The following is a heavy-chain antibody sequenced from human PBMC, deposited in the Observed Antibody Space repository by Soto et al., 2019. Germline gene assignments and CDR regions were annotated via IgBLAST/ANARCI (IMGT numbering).Heavy chain of an antibody. Sequence: SCKGSGYSFTSYWIGWVRQMPGKGLEWMGIIYPGDSDTRYSPSFQGQVTISADKSISTAYLQWSSLKASDTAMYYCARDYYDSSGYPWSYYGMDVWGQGTTVTVSS. CDR3: ARDYYDSSGYPWSYYGMDV. CDR2: IYPGDSDT. CDR1: GYSFTSYW. V-gene: IGHV5-51*01. J-gene: IGHJ6*02. D-gene: IGHD3-22*01.